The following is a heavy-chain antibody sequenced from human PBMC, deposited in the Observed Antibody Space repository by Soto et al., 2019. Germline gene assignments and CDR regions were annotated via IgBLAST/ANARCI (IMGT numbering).Heavy chain of an antibody. CDR2: LNSDGTSA. CDR3: VRGSWQKYYIDV. CDR1: GFTFSSYW. Sequence: EVQLVESGGGLVQPGGSLRLSCAASGFTFSSYWMHWVRQAPGKGLVWVSRLNSDGTSANYADSVKGRFTTSRDNAQNTVYLQMNSLRAEDTAVYYCVRGSWQKYYIDVGGKGTTVTVSS. D-gene: IGHD6-13*01. J-gene: IGHJ6*03. V-gene: IGHV3-74*01.